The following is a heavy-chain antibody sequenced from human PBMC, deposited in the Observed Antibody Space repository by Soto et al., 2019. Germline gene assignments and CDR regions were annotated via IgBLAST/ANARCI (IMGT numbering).Heavy chain of an antibody. V-gene: IGHV4-59*01. Sequence: SETLSLACTVSGCSISSYYLSWIRQPPGKGLEWIGYIYYSGSTNYNPSLKSRVTISVDTSKNQFSLKLSSVTAADTAVYYCASSGGYDYGSSRRFDYWGQGTLVTVSS. J-gene: IGHJ4*02. CDR3: ASSGGYDYGSSRRFDY. CDR1: GCSISSYY. CDR2: IYYSGST. D-gene: IGHD5-12*01.